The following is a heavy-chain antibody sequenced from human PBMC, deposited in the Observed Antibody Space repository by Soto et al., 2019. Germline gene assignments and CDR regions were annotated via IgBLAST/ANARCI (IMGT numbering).Heavy chain of an antibody. J-gene: IGHJ4*02. CDR3: ARVGRAIRVLGWLGIDY. D-gene: IGHD2-2*02. V-gene: IGHV4-38-2*01. Sequence: SETLSLTCAVSGYSISSGYYWGWIRQPPGKGLEWIGSIYHSGSTYYNPSLKSRVTISVDTSKNQFSLKLSSVTAADTAVYYCARVGRAIRVLGWLGIDYWGQGTLVTVSS. CDR2: IYHSGST. CDR1: GYSISSGYY.